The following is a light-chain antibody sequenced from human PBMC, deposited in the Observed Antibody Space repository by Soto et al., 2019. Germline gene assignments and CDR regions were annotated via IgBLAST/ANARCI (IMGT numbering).Light chain of an antibody. J-gene: IGKJ1*01. CDR1: QSVSSSY. CDR3: QQYGDSFWT. CDR2: GSS. Sequence: EIVLTQSPGTLSSSPGERATLSCRASQSVSSSYLAWYQHRPGQAPRLLIYGSSRRATGIPDRFGGSGSGTDFTITISRLEPEDFAVYYCQQYGDSFWTFGQGTQVEIK. V-gene: IGKV3-20*01.